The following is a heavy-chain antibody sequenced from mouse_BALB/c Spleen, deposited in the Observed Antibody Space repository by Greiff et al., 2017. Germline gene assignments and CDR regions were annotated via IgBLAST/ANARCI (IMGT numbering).Heavy chain of an antibody. V-gene: IGHV1-67*01. D-gene: IGHD2-4*01. CDR2: ISTYYGNT. CDR3: ARDDYFAY. J-gene: IGHJ3*01. CDR1: SYTFTDYA. Sequence: VKLQESGPELVRPGVSVKISCKGSSYTFTDYAMHWVKQSHAKSLEWIGVISTYYGNTNYNQKFKGKATMTVDKSSSTAYMELARLTSEDSAVYYCARDDYFAYWGQGTLVTVSA.